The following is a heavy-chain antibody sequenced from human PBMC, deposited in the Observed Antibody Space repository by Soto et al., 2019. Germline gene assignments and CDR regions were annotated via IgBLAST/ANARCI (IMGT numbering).Heavy chain of an antibody. CDR2: INPNSGGT. D-gene: IGHD3-22*01. J-gene: IGHJ4*02. Sequence: QVQLVQSGAEVKKPGASVKVSCKASGYTFTGYYMHWVRQAPGQGLEWMGWINPNSGGTNYAQKFQGWVTMTRDTSISTAYMERSRLRSDDTAVYYCARGRRITMIVGEFDYWGQGTLVTVSS. CDR3: ARGRRITMIVGEFDY. CDR1: GYTFTGYY. V-gene: IGHV1-2*04.